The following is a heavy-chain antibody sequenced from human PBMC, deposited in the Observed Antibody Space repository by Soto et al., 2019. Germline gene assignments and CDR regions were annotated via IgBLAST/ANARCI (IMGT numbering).Heavy chain of an antibody. Sequence: ASVKVSCKASGYTFTSYGISWVRQAPGQGLEWMGWISAYNGNTNYAQKIQGRVTMTTDTSTSTAYMELRSLRSDDTAVYYCARGGIVVVVAAKVSFDIWGQGTMVTVSS. CDR1: GYTFTSYG. V-gene: IGHV1-18*01. D-gene: IGHD2-15*01. CDR3: ARGGIVVVVAAKVSFDI. J-gene: IGHJ3*02. CDR2: ISAYNGNT.